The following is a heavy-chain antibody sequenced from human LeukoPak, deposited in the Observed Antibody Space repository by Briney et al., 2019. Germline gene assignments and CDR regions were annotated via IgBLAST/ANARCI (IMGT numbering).Heavy chain of an antibody. CDR3: ASAVAGNTLLDF. CDR1: GFTFSSYG. J-gene: IGHJ4*02. CDR2: ISYDGSNK. V-gene: IGHV3-30*03. Sequence: PGGSLRLSCAASGFTFSSYGMHWVRQAPGKGLEWVAVISYDGSNKYYADSVKGRFTISRDNSKNTLYLQMNSLRTEDTAVYYCASAVAGNTLLDFWGQGTLVTVSS. D-gene: IGHD6-19*01.